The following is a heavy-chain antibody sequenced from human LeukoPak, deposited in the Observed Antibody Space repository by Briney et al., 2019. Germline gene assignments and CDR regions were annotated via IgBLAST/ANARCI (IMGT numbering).Heavy chain of an antibody. CDR2: LYTSGSS. D-gene: IGHD3-16*01. V-gene: IGHV4-4*07. Sequence: SETLSLTCRCPRGSRSRYFWSWIRQPAGHGLEWIGRLYTSGSSHYNPPLKRRVTISVDTSRNQFSLKLPSVTPADTAVDYCAGGIATEEVYWGQGTLVTVSS. J-gene: IGHJ4*02. CDR3: AGGIATEEVY. CDR1: RGSRSRYF.